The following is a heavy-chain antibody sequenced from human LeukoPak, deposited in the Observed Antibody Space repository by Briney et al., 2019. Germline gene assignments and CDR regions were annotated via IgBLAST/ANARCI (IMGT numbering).Heavy chain of an antibody. CDR2: INHSGST. Sequence: PSETLSLTCTVSDGSISSYYWSWIRQPPGKGLEWIGEINHSGSTNYNPSLKSRVTISVDTSKNQFSLKLSSVTAADTAVYYCARVKRGGYSYGYQGAFDIWGQGTMVTVSS. V-gene: IGHV4-34*01. J-gene: IGHJ3*02. CDR3: ARVKRGGYSYGYQGAFDI. D-gene: IGHD5-18*01. CDR1: DGSISSYY.